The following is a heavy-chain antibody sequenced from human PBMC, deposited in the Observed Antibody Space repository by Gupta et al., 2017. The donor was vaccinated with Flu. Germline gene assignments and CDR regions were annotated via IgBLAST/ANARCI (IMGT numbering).Heavy chain of an antibody. CDR2: IRNKANSYTT. CDR3: SRGETGRSPPGRNDC. Sequence: EVRLVESGGGLVQPGGSLRLSCVVSGFTFSEHYMDWIRQAPGKGLEWVGRIRNKANSYTTEYAASVKDRFTITRDDSKDSLYLQMNSLNNGDTAVYYCSRGETGRSPPGRNDCWGQGTLVTVSS. J-gene: IGHJ4*02. CDR1: GFTFSEHY. D-gene: IGHD1-14*01. V-gene: IGHV3-72*01.